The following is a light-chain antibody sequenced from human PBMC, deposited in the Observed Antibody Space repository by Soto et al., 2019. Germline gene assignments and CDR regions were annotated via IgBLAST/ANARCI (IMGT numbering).Light chain of an antibody. CDR2: NNI. CDR3: AAWDDSLSGPQVV. CDR1: SSNIGSHT. V-gene: IGLV1-44*01. Sequence: QPVLTQPPSASGTPGQRVTISCSGSSSNIGSHTVNWYQQLPGTAPKLLIYNNIQRPSGVPDRFSGSKSGTSASLAISGLQSEDEAEYYCAAWDDSLSGPQVVFGGGTKVTVL. J-gene: IGLJ2*01.